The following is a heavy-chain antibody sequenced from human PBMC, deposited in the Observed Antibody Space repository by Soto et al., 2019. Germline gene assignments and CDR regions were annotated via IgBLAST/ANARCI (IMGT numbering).Heavy chain of an antibody. CDR1: GGSISSSSYY. V-gene: IGHV4-39*01. D-gene: IGHD3-3*01. CDR2: IYYSGST. J-gene: IGHJ4*02. CDR3: ARSPITIVGVLMLNDD. Sequence: PSETLSLTCTVSGGSISSSSYYWGWIRQPPGKGLEWIGSIYYSGSTYYNPSLKSRVTISVDTSKNQFSLKLSSVTAADTAVYYCARSPITIVGVLMLNDDWGQRSLVPGSS.